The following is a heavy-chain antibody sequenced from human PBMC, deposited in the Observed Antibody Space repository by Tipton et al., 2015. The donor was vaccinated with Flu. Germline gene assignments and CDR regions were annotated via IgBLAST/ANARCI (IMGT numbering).Heavy chain of an antibody. CDR2: IRSKLYGGAI. J-gene: IGHJ3*02. V-gene: IGHV3-49*04. D-gene: IGHD3-3*01. CDR3: TRYFDFLSGPHGQASDAFDI. CDR1: GFIFGDYV. Sequence: SLRLSCTTSGFIFGDYVMSWVRQAPGKGLEWVGLIRSKLYGGAIEYAAFVKGRFLISRDDSNNLASLQMHNLKSEDTAIYYCTRYFDFLSGPHGQASDAFDIWGRGTMVTVSS.